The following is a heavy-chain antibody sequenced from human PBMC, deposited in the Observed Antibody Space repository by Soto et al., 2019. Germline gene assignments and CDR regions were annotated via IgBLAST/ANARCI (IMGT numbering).Heavy chain of an antibody. J-gene: IGHJ6*02. V-gene: IGHV4-59*01. CDR1: GGSISSYY. D-gene: IGHD2-21*02. CDR3: ARDFSPNCGGDCYRRYYYYGMDV. CDR2: IYYSGST. Sequence: SETLSLTCTVSGGSISSYYWSWIRQPPGKGLERIGYIYYSGSTNYNPSLKSRVTISVDTSENQFSLKLSSVTAADTAVYYCARDFSPNCGGDCYRRYYYYGMDVWGQGTTVTVSS.